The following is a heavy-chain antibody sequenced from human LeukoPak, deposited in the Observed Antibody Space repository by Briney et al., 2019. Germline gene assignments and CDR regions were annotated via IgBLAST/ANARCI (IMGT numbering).Heavy chain of an antibody. CDR2: INHSGST. CDR1: GGSVSTGSYY. J-gene: IGHJ5*02. CDR3: ARGLRIQLWPPTTRGGWFDP. D-gene: IGHD5-18*01. Sequence: SETLSLTCTVSGGSVSTGSYYWSWIRQPAGRGLEWIGEINHSGSTNYNPSLKSRVTISVDTSKNQFSLKLSSVTAADTAVYYCARGLRIQLWPPTTRGGWFDPWGQGTLVTVSS. V-gene: IGHV4-61*10.